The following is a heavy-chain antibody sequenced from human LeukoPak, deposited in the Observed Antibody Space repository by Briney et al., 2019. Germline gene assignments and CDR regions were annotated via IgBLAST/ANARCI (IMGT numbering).Heavy chain of an antibody. V-gene: IGHV3-74*01. CDR1: GFTFSNYW. CDR2: INTDGTST. Sequence: QTGGSLRLSCAVSGFTFSNYWMHWVRQVPGKGLVWVSRINTDGTSTNYADSVKGRFTISRDNAKNTLYLQMNGLRAEDTAVYYYARPQGGTTRSHGMDVWGQGTTVTVSS. J-gene: IGHJ6*02. CDR3: ARPQGGTTRSHGMDV. D-gene: IGHD2-2*01.